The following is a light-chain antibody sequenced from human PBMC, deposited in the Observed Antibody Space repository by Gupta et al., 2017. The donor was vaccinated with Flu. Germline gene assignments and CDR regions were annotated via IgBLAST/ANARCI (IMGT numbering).Light chain of an antibody. V-gene: IGLV3-19*01. Sequence: SSELTPDPAVSVALGQTVRITCQGDSLRSYYASWYQQKPGQAPVLVIYAKNNRPSGIPDRFSGASSGNTASLTITGAQAEDEADYYCNSRDSSDNHQAVFGGGTKLTVL. CDR2: AKN. CDR3: NSRDSSDNHQAV. J-gene: IGLJ2*01. CDR1: SLRSYY.